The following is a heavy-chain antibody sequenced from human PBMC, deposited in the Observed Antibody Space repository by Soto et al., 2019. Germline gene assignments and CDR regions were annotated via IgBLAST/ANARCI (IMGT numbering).Heavy chain of an antibody. CDR2: INHSGST. CDR1: GGSFSGYY. J-gene: IGHJ5*02. D-gene: IGHD3-10*01. V-gene: IGHV4-34*01. Sequence: SETLSLTCAVYGGSFSGYYWSWIRQPPGKGLEWFGEINHSGSTNYNPSLKSRVTISVDTSKNQFSLKLSSVTAADTAVYYCARGLPYNEYYYGSGKHRWFDPWGQGTLVTVSS. CDR3: ARGLPYNEYYYGSGKHRWFDP.